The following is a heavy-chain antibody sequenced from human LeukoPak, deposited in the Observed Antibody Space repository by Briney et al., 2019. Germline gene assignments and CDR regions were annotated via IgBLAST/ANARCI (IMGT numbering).Heavy chain of an antibody. D-gene: IGHD1-26*01. CDR2: IYYSGST. CDR3: ARDRGSSFHWFDP. CDR1: GGSISSSSYY. J-gene: IGHJ5*02. V-gene: IGHV4-39*02. Sequence: PSETLSLTCTVSGGSISSSSYYWGWIRQPPGKGLEWIGSIYYSGSTYYNPSLKSRVTISVDTSKNQFSLKLSSVTAADTAVYYCARDRGSSFHWFDPWGQGTLVTVSS.